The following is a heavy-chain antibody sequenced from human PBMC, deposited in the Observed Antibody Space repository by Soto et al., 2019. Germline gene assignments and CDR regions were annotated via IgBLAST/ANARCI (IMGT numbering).Heavy chain of an antibody. J-gene: IGHJ4*02. Sequence: GGSLRLSCAASGFTFSSYAMSWVSQAPGKGLEWVSAISGSCGSTYYADSVKGRFTISRDNSKNTLYLQMNSLRAEDTAVYYCAKDIPGYYYDSSGEFDYWGQGTLATVSS. CDR2: ISGSCGST. V-gene: IGHV3-23*01. CDR1: GFTFSSYA. CDR3: AKDIPGYYYDSSGEFDY. D-gene: IGHD3-22*01.